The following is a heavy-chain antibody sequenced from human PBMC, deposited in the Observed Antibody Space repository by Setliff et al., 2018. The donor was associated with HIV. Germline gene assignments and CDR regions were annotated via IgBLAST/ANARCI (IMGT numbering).Heavy chain of an antibody. CDR1: GYTFTGYY. J-gene: IGHJ4*02. Sequence: ASVKVSCKASGYTFTGYYMHWVRQAPGQGLEWMGWINPNSGGTNYAQKFQGWVTMTRDTSISTAYMELSRLRSDDTAVYYCARHLSVRYYYDSSGYRPTLFDYWGQ. CDR3: ARHLSVRYYYDSSGYRPTLFDY. CDR2: INPNSGGT. V-gene: IGHV1-2*04. D-gene: IGHD3-22*01.